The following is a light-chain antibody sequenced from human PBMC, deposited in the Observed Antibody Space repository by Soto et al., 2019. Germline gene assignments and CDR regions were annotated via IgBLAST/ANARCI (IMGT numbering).Light chain of an antibody. CDR2: KAS. CDR1: QTISSW. Sequence: DIQMTQSPSTLSGSVGDRVTITCRTSQTISSWLAWYQQKTGKAPKLLIYKASTLKSGVPSRFSGSGAGTEFTLTISSLQPDDFATYDCQHYNSYSEAFGQGTKVELK. CDR3: QHYNSYSEA. V-gene: IGKV1-5*03. J-gene: IGKJ1*01.